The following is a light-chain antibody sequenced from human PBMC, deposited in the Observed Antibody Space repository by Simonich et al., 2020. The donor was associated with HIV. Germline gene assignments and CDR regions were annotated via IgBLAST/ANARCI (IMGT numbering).Light chain of an antibody. V-gene: IGKV4-1*01. Sequence: DIVMTQSPDSLAVSLGERATINFKSSQSVLYSSNNKNYLAWYQQKPGQTPKLLIYWAATRESGVPDRFSGSGSGTDFTLTISSLQAEDVAVYYCQQYYSTPLTFGGGTKVEIE. CDR2: WAA. CDR3: QQYYSTPLT. J-gene: IGKJ4*01. CDR1: QSVLYSSNNKNY.